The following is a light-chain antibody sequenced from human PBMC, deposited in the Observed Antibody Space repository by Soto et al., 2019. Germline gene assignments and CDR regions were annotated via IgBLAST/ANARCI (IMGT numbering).Light chain of an antibody. CDR2: GTS. CDR1: ERIYSAY. J-gene: IGKJ5*01. CDR3: QQYGNSPIT. V-gene: IGKV3-20*01. Sequence: MLTQSPCTLSLSRGERATLSCRASERIYSAYLGWYQQKPGQAPRLLIYGTSSRATGIPDRFSGSGSGTDFTLTISRLEPEDFAVYYCQQYGNSPITFGQGTRLAI.